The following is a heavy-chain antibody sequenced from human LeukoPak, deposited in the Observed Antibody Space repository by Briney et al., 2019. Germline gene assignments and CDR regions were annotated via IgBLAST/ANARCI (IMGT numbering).Heavy chain of an antibody. D-gene: IGHD5-24*01. CDR1: GGSISSYY. V-gene: IGHV4-59*01. CDR3: ARDPGEDFRDGYNLDY. CDR2: IYYSGST. J-gene: IGHJ4*02. Sequence: SETLSLTCTVSGGSISSYYWSWIRQPPGKGLEWIGYIYYSGSTNYNPSLKSRVTISVDTSKNQFSLKLSSVTAADTAVYYCARDPGEDFRDGYNLDYWGQGTLVTVSS.